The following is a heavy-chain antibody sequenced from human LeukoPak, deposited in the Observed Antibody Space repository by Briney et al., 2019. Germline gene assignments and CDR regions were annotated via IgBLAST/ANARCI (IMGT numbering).Heavy chain of an antibody. CDR3: ARGAVVPAAHYYYYYYMDV. CDR1: GGSISSYY. V-gene: IGHV4-4*07. CDR2: IYTSGST. D-gene: IGHD2-2*01. Sequence: TSETLSLTCTVSGGSISSYYWSWIRQPAGKGLEWIWRIYTSGSTNYNPSLKSRVTMSVDTSKNQFSLKLSSVTAADTAVYYCARGAVVPAAHYYYYYYMDVWGKGTTVTVSS. J-gene: IGHJ6*03.